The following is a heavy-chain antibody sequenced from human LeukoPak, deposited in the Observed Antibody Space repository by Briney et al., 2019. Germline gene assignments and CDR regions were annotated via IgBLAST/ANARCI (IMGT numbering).Heavy chain of an antibody. V-gene: IGHV3-13*01. J-gene: IGHJ4*02. CDR2: IGAGFDT. D-gene: IGHD1-26*01. Sequence: GGSLRLSCAASGFTFSTYDFHWVRQVTGKGLQWVSAIGAGFDTYYQDSVRGRFTISRENAKNSLYLQMNSLRAEDTAVYYCARDRGGSYGGDFDYWGQGTLVTVSS. CDR1: GFTFSTYD. CDR3: ARDRGGSYGGDFDY.